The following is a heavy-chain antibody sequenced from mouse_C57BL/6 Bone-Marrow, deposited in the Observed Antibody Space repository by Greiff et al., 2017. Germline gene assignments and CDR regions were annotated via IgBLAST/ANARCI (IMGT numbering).Heavy chain of an antibody. Sequence: QVQLQQSGAELARPGASVKLSCKASGYTFTSYGISWVKQRTGQGLEWIGEIYPRSGNTYYNEQFKGKATLTAEKSSSTAYMELRSLTSDDSAVYFCARLPITTVVATDYWGQGTTLTVSS. J-gene: IGHJ2*01. CDR1: GYTFTSYG. CDR2: IYPRSGNT. V-gene: IGHV1-81*01. CDR3: ARLPITTVVATDY. D-gene: IGHD1-1*01.